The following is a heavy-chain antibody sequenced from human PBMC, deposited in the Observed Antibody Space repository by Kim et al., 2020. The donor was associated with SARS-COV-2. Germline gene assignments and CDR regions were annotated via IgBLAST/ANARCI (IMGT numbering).Heavy chain of an antibody. CDR1: GFTFSSYG. CDR2: IWYDGSNK. Sequence: GGSLRLSCAASGFTFSSYGMHWVRQAPGKGLEWVAVIWYDGSNKYYADSVKGRFTISRDNSKNTLYLQMNSLRAEDTAVYYCARDQACSGGSCPNCFDPWGQGTLVTVSS. J-gene: IGHJ5*02. CDR3: ARDQACSGGSCPNCFDP. V-gene: IGHV3-33*01. D-gene: IGHD2-15*01.